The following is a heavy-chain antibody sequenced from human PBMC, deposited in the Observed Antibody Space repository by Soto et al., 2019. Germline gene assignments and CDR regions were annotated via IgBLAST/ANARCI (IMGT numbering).Heavy chain of an antibody. CDR2: IGGSGGRT. CDR3: AKSGPGYCTSSSCPLDF. D-gene: IGHD2-2*01. J-gene: IGHJ4*02. Sequence: HPGGSLRLSCAASGFTFSSYAMTWVRQAPGKGLEWVSGIGGSGGRTYYADSVKGRFTISRDNSKNTLFLQMNSLRVNDTAIYFCAKSGPGYCTSSSCPLDFWGQGTLVTVSS. V-gene: IGHV3-23*01. CDR1: GFTFSSYA.